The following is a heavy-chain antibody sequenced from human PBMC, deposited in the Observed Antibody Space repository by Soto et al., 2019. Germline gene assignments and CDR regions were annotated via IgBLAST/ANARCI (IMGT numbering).Heavy chain of an antibody. CDR3: ARSKYSGYDSWYMDV. V-gene: IGHV4-59*08. Sequence: QVQLQESGPGLVKPSETLSLTCTVSGGSISSYYWSWIRQPPGKGLEWIGYIYYSGSTNYNPSLKSRVTISVDTSKNQFSLKLSSVTAADTAVYYCARSKYSGYDSWYMDVWGKGTTVTVSS. CDR1: GGSISSYY. J-gene: IGHJ6*03. D-gene: IGHD5-12*01. CDR2: IYYSGST.